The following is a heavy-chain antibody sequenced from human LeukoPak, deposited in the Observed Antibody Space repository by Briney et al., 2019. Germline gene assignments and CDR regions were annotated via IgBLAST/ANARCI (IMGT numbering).Heavy chain of an antibody. CDR2: IIPIFGTA. D-gene: IGHD4-23*01. CDR1: GGTFSSYA. J-gene: IGHJ5*02. CDR3: ARGRPPNDYGGNERGNWFDP. Sequence: GASVKVSCKASGGTFSSYAISWVRQAPGQGLEWMGGIIPIFGTANYAQKFQGRVTITTDESTSTAYMELSSLRSEDTAVYYCARGRPPNDYGGNERGNWFDPWGQGTLVTVSS. V-gene: IGHV1-69*05.